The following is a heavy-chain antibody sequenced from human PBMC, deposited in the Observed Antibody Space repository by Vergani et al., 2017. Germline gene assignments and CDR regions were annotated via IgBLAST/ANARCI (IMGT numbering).Heavy chain of an antibody. Sequence: QVQLVESGGGVVQPGRSLRISCAASGFTLSSYGVHWVRQAPGKGLEWVAVIWYDGSNKYYADSVKGRFTISRDNSKNTLYLQMNSLRAEDTAVYYCARGGHYYDSSGYDQGYFDYWGQGTLVTVSS. V-gene: IGHV3-33*01. J-gene: IGHJ4*02. D-gene: IGHD3-22*01. CDR3: ARGGHYYDSSGYDQGYFDY. CDR2: IWYDGSNK. CDR1: GFTLSSYG.